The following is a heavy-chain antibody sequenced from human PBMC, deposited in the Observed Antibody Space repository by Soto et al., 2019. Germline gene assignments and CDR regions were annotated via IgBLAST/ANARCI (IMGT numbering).Heavy chain of an antibody. CDR3: TRTVVVDSWIDP. CDR2: IHYSGHS. Sequence: SETLSLTCTVSGASVTNITYYWGWIRQPPGKGLEWIGSIHYSGHSFSNPSLKSRVTISVDTSKNQFSLKLSSVTAADTAVYYCTRTVVVDSWIDPWDEGTLVTVSS. D-gene: IGHD2-2*01. V-gene: IGHV4-39*07. CDR1: GASVTNITYY. J-gene: IGHJ5*02.